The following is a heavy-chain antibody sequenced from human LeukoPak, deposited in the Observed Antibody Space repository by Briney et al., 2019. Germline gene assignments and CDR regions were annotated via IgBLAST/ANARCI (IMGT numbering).Heavy chain of an antibody. Sequence: SQTLSLTCTVSGGSISSGGYYWSWIRQHPGKGLEWIGYIYYSGSTYYNPSLKSRVTISVDTSKNQFSLKLSSVTAADTAVYYCAREALVVPAASGRYYYYGMDVWGQGTTVTVSS. V-gene: IGHV4-31*03. CDR1: GGSISSGGYY. J-gene: IGHJ6*02. CDR2: IYYSGST. D-gene: IGHD2-2*01. CDR3: AREALVVPAASGRYYYYGMDV.